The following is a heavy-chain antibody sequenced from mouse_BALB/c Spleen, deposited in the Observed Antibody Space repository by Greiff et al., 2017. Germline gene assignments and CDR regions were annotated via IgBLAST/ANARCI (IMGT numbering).Heavy chain of an antibody. Sequence: DVQLQESGPGLVKPSQSLSLTCTVTGYSITSDYAWNWIRQFPGNKLEWMGYISYSGSTSYNPSLKSRISITRDTSKNQFFLQLNSVTTEDTATYYCARGNYYGYGFAYWGQGTLVTVSA. D-gene: IGHD1-2*01. CDR2: ISYSGST. V-gene: IGHV3-2*02. CDR3: ARGNYYGYGFAY. CDR1: GYSITSDYA. J-gene: IGHJ3*01.